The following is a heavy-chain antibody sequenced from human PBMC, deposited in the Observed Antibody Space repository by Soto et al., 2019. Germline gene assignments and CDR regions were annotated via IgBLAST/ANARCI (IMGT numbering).Heavy chain of an antibody. Sequence: PSETMSLTCTVSGDSITCYYWGWIRQPAGKGLEWIGRIDTSGNTDYNPSLKSGVTMSVDTSKKQFSVRLTCVTAADTAVDYCARYGNNWFQTEGMDVWGEGNAVTV. CDR3: ARYGNNWFQTEGMDV. J-gene: IGHJ6*01. V-gene: IGHV4-4*07. CDR1: GDSITCYY. D-gene: IGHD6-13*01. CDR2: IDTSGNT.